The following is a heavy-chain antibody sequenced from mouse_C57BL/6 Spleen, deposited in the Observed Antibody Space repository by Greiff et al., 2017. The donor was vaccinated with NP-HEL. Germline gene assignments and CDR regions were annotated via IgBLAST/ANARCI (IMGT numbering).Heavy chain of an antibody. Sequence: EVMLVESGGDLVKPGGSLKLSCAASGFTFSSYGMSWVRQTPDKRLEWVATISSGGSYTYYPDSVKGRFTISRDNAKNTLYLQMSSLKSEDTAMYYCASPYGSSPAWFAYCGQGTLVTVSA. CDR1: GFTFSSYG. CDR3: ASPYGSSPAWFAY. CDR2: ISSGGSYT. V-gene: IGHV5-6*01. D-gene: IGHD1-1*01. J-gene: IGHJ3*01.